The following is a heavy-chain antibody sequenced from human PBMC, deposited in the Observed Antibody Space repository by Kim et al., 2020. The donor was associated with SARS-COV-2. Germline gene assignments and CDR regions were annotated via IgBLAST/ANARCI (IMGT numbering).Heavy chain of an antibody. J-gene: IGHJ6*03. D-gene: IGHD2-2*02. CDR2: ISSSGSTI. V-gene: IGHV3-11*01. CDR1: GFTFSDYY. Sequence: GGSLRLSCAASGFTFSDYYMSWIRQAPGNGLEWVSYISSSGSTIYYADSVKGRFTISRDNAKNSLYLQMNSLRAEDTAVYYCASCTSCYTGYYYYYMDVWGKGTTVTVSS. CDR3: ASCTSCYTGYYYYYMDV.